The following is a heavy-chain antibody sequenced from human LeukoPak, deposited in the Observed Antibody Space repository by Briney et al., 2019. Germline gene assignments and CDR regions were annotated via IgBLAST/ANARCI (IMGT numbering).Heavy chain of an antibody. CDR2: ISGSGGST. Sequence: PGGSLRLSCAASGFTFSSYAMSWVRQAPGKGLEWVSAISGSGGSTYYADSVKDRFTISRDNSKNTLYLQMNSLRAEDTAVYYCAKSLARFLEWLPFYWGQGTLVTVSS. D-gene: IGHD3-3*01. J-gene: IGHJ4*02. V-gene: IGHV3-23*01. CDR1: GFTFSSYA. CDR3: AKSLARFLEWLPFY.